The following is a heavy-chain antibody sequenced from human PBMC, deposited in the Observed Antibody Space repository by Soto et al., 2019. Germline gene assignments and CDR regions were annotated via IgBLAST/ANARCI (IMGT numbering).Heavy chain of an antibody. CDR2: IYYSGST. CDR3: ARDQDSGVPGGYYFDY. Sequence: PSETLSLTCTVSGGSISSGVYYWIWIRQHPGKGLEWIGHIYYSGSTYYNPSLKSRVTISVDTSKNQFSLKLSSVTAADTAVYYCARDQDSGVPGGYYFDYWGQGTPVTVSS. V-gene: IGHV4-31*03. J-gene: IGHJ4*02. D-gene: IGHD7-27*01. CDR1: GGSISSGVYY.